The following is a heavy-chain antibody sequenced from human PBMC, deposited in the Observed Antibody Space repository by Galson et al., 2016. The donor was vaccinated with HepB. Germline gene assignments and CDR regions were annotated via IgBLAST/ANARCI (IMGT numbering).Heavy chain of an antibody. CDR3: AKDIAADGYHDFFDY. V-gene: IGHV3-30*04. D-gene: IGHD6-13*01. Sequence: SLRLSCAASGFTFSSYAMHWVRQAPGKGLEWVSVISYDGSNKYYGDSVKGRFTISRDNSKNTLSLQMNSLRGEDTAVYYCAKDIAADGYHDFFDYWGQGTLVIVTS. J-gene: IGHJ4*02. CDR2: ISYDGSNK. CDR1: GFTFSSYA.